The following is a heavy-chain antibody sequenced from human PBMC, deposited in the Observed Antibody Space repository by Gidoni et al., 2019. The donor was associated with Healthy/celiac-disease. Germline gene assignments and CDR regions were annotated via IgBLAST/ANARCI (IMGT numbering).Heavy chain of an antibody. CDR3: ARDHVPAAIWQPHDALDI. Sequence: QVQLVQSGAEVKKPGASVKVSCTAAGYPFTGYDMHWVRQAPGPGLEWMGWINPNSGGTTYAQTFQGRVTMTRDTSICTAYMELSRLRSDDTAVYYFARDHVPAAIWQPHDALDIWGQGTMVTFSS. V-gene: IGHV1-2*02. D-gene: IGHD2-2*01. J-gene: IGHJ3*02. CDR2: INPNSGGT. CDR1: GYPFTGYD.